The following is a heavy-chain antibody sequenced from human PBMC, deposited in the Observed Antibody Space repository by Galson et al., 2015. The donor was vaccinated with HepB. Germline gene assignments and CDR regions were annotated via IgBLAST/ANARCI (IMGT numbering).Heavy chain of an antibody. V-gene: IGHV3-23*01. Sequence: SLRLSCATSGFTFSTYAMSWVRQAPGKGLEWVSVISGNSVNTYYAASVKGRFTISRDNSKNTLYLQMNNLRAEDTALYYCAKGNTLTTNLDHWGQGTLVTVSS. CDR2: ISGNSVNT. CDR3: AKGNTLTTNLDH. D-gene: IGHD4-17*01. CDR1: GFTFSTYA. J-gene: IGHJ4*02.